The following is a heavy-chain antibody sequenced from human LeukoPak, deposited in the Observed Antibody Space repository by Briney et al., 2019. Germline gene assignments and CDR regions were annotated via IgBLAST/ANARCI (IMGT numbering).Heavy chain of an antibody. CDR2: ISSSSSTI. CDR3: ARASTITVRPGGYYHYYMDV. CDR1: GFTFSDYI. Sequence: GGALRLSCAASGFTFSDYIMNWVRQAPGKGLERGSYISSSSSTIYYADSVKGRFTITRDNAKNSQFLQMNSLGDEDTAVYYCARASTITVRPGGYYHYYMDVWGKGTTVTVSS. D-gene: IGHD6-6*01. V-gene: IGHV3-48*02. J-gene: IGHJ6*03.